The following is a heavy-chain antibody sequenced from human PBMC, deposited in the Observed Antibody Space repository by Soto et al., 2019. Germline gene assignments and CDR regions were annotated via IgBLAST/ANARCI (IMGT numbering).Heavy chain of an antibody. Sequence: PGGSLRLSCAASGFTFSTYAMTWVRQAPGKGLEWVSYISSGSSSIYYADSVKGRFTISRDNAKNSLSLQMNSLRAEDTAVYYCASSLVGGGVYWGQGNLVTVS. V-gene: IGHV3-48*01. CDR2: ISSGSSSI. CDR1: GFTFSTYA. CDR3: ASSLVGGGVY. J-gene: IGHJ4*02. D-gene: IGHD2-8*02.